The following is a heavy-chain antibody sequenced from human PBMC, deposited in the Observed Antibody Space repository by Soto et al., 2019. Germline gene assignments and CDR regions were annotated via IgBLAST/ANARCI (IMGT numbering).Heavy chain of an antibody. Sequence: EVQLVQSGAEVKKPGESLQFSCKGSGYSFTSYWIGWVRQMPGKGLEWMGIIYPGDSDTRYSPSFQGQVTISADKSISTAYLQWSSLKASDTAMYYCARQQTTVTTGADYWGQGTLVTVSS. CDR3: ARQQTTVTTGADY. V-gene: IGHV5-51*01. CDR2: IYPGDSDT. CDR1: GYSFTSYW. J-gene: IGHJ4*02. D-gene: IGHD4-17*01.